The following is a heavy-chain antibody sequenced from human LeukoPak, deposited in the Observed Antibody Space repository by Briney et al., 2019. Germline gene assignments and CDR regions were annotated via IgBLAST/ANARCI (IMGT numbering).Heavy chain of an antibody. CDR1: GFTFSSYG. CDR3: AKDGSVEMATLDYYYYYMDV. Sequence: GGSLRLSCAASGFTFSSYGMHWVRQAPGKGLEWVAFIRYDGSNKYYADSVKGRFTISRDNSKNTLYLQMNSLRAEDTAVYYCAKDGSVEMATLDYYYYYMDVWGKGTTVTVSS. CDR2: IRYDGSNK. J-gene: IGHJ6*03. V-gene: IGHV3-30*02. D-gene: IGHD5-24*01.